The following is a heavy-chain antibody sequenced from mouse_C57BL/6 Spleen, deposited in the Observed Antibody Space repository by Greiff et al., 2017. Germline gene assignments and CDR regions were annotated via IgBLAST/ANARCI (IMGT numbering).Heavy chain of an antibody. CDR1: GYTFTSYW. Sequence: QVQLQQPGAELVMPGASVKLSCKASGYTFTSYWMHWVKQRPGQGLEWIGEIDPSDSYTNYNQKFQGKSTLTVDKSSSTAYMQLSSLTSEDSAVYYCARGGLRREDWYFDVWGTGTTVTVSS. CDR3: ARGGLRREDWYFDV. D-gene: IGHD2-4*01. CDR2: IDPSDSYT. J-gene: IGHJ1*03. V-gene: IGHV1-69*01.